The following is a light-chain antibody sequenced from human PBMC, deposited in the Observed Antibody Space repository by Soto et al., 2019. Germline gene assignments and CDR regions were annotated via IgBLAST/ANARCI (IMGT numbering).Light chain of an antibody. Sequence: QSVLTQPASVSGSPGQAITISCTGTSSDMGRYNLVSWYQQHPGKAPKLIIYEDIERPSGVSDRFSGSKSGNTASLTISGLLTEDEADYYCCSYAGGASVVFGGGTKLTVL. CDR2: EDI. J-gene: IGLJ2*01. V-gene: IGLV2-23*01. CDR1: SSDMGRYNL. CDR3: CSYAGGASVV.